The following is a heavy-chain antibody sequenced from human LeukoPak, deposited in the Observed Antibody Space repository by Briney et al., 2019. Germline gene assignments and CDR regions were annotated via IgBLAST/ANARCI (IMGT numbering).Heavy chain of an antibody. J-gene: IGHJ4*02. V-gene: IGHV5-51*01. CDR1: GYSFTSYW. D-gene: IGHD6-6*01. CDR2: IYPGDSDA. CDR3: ARLAGRSIAARPPFDY. Sequence: GESLKISCKGSGYSFTSYWIGWVRQMPGKGLEWMGIIYPGDSDARYSPSFQGQVTISADKSISTAYLQWSSLKASDTAMYYCARLAGRSIAARPPFDYWGQGTLVTVSS.